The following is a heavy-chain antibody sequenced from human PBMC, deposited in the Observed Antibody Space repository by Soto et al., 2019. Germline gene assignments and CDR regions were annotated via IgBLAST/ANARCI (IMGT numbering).Heavy chain of an antibody. J-gene: IGHJ4*02. D-gene: IGHD6-6*01. Sequence: QVQLVESGGGVVQPGTSLRLSCSDSEFTLSCVDMHWVRHAPGKGLEWVAVMSYDGRNQYYADSVKGRFTVSRDSSKSTLYLQMNSLRTEDAAVYYCAKGGSYTSSSRSDCWGQGTLVTVSS. V-gene: IGHV3-30*18. CDR1: EFTLSCVD. CDR3: AKGGSYTSSSRSDC. CDR2: MSYDGRNQ.